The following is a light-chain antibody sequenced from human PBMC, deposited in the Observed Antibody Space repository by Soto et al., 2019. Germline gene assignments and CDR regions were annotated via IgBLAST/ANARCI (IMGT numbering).Light chain of an antibody. CDR3: QQYGSSKT. CDR1: QSVSSSY. V-gene: IGKV3-20*01. CDR2: GAS. J-gene: IGKJ1*01. Sequence: IVLTQSPGTLSLSPGERATLSCRASQSVSSSYLAWYQQKPGQAPXLLIYGASSRATGIPDRFSGSGSGTDFTLTISRLEPEDFAVDYCQQYGSSKTFGQGTKVDIK.